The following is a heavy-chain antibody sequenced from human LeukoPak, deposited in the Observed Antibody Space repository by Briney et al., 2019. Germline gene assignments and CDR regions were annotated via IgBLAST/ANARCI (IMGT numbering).Heavy chain of an antibody. V-gene: IGHV3-33*01. D-gene: IGHD3-9*01. CDR3: ARAILTADRYYYYYGMDV. Sequence: PGTSLRLSCAASGFTFSDYGMHWVRQAPGRGLEWVAVIWYDGSNQYYADSVRDRFTISRDNSKNTLYLQMSSLRAEDTAVYYCARAILTADRYYYYYGMDVWGQGTTVTVSS. CDR1: GFTFSDYG. J-gene: IGHJ6*02. CDR2: IWYDGSNQ.